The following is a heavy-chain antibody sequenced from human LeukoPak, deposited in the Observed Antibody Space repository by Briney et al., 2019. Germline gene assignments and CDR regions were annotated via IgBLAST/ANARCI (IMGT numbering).Heavy chain of an antibody. J-gene: IGHJ4*02. D-gene: IGHD4-23*01. CDR2: ISSVSTTYT. V-gene: IGHV3-21*01. CDR1: GFTFSGYN. CDR3: ARPSINDYGGNFDY. Sequence: GGSRRLSCVASGFTFSGYNMNWVRQAPGKGLEWVSSISSVSTTYTYYAASVKGRFTISRDNAKNSLYLQMNSLRAEDTAVYYCARPSINDYGGNFDYWGQGTLLTVSS.